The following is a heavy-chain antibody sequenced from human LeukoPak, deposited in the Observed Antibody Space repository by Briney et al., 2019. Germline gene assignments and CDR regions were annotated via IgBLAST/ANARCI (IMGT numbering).Heavy chain of an antibody. D-gene: IGHD6-19*01. V-gene: IGHV3-66*01. J-gene: IGHJ4*02. CDR1: GFSFGSYS. CDR3: ASSELHSSGWTKYYFDY. Sequence: GGSVRLSCAASGFSFGSYSMNWVRQAPGKGLEWVSVIYSGGSTYYADSVKGRFTISRDNSKNTLYLQMNSLRAEDTAVYYCASSELHSSGWTKYYFDYWGQGTLVTVSS. CDR2: IYSGGST.